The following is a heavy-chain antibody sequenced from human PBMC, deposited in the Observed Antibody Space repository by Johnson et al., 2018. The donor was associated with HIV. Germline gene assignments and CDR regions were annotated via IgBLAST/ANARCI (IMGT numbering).Heavy chain of an antibody. Sequence: VQLVESGGGLVPPGGSLRLSCVASGFTFDDYGMSWVRQAPGKGLVWVSRIKSDGSSINYADSVKGRFTISRDNAKNSLYLQMNSLRAEDTALYYCAKDSDSGSYSSFDIWGQGTMVTVSS. CDR3: AKDSDSGSYSSFDI. CDR2: IKSDGSSI. D-gene: IGHD1-26*01. V-gene: IGHV3-20*04. J-gene: IGHJ3*02. CDR1: GFTFDDYG.